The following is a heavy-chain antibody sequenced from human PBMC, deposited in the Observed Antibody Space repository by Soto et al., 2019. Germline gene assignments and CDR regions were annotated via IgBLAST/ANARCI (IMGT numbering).Heavy chain of an antibody. D-gene: IGHD3-22*01. J-gene: IGHJ3*02. CDR2: ISYDGSNK. CDR3: ARGVGYYDSSGYYDAFDI. Sequence: QVQLVESGGGVVQPGRSLRLSCAASGFTFSSYAMHWVRQAPGKGLEWVAVISYDGSNKYYADSVKGRFTISRDNSKNTLYLQMNSLRAEDTAVYYCARGVGYYDSSGYYDAFDIWGQGTMVTVSS. CDR1: GFTFSSYA. V-gene: IGHV3-30-3*01.